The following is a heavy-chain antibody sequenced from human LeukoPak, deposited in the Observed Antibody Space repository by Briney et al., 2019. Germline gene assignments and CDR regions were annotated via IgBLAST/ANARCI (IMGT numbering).Heavy chain of an antibody. CDR3: ARGKSY. CDR1: GGSFSGYY. V-gene: IGHV4-34*01. Sequence: SETLSLACAVYGGSFSGYYWSWIRQPPGKGLEWIGEINHSGSTNYNPSLKSRVTISVDTSKNQFSLKLSSVTAADTAVYYCARGKSYWGQGTLVTVSS. J-gene: IGHJ4*02. CDR2: INHSGST.